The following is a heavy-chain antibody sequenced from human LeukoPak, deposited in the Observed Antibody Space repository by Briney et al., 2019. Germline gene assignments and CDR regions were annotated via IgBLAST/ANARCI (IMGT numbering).Heavy chain of an antibody. CDR2: ISGSGGST. CDR1: GFTFSSYA. Sequence: GGSLRLSCAASGFTFSSYAMSWVRQATGKGVEWVSDISGSGGSTYYADSVKGRFTISRDNAKNTLYLQMNSLRAEDTAVYYCAKVSSRWSVGYLDYWGQGPLVTVPS. D-gene: IGHD6-19*01. V-gene: IGHV3-23*01. CDR3: AKVSSRWSVGYLDY. J-gene: IGHJ4*02.